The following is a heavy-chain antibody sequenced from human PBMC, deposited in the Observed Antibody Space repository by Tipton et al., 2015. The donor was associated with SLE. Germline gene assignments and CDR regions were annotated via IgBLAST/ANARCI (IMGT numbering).Heavy chain of an antibody. CDR1: GYTFTSYG. D-gene: IGHD1-26*01. CDR2: ISAYTGNT. Sequence: QLVQSGAEVKKPGASVKVSCKASGYTFTSYGISWVRQAPGQGLEWMGWISAYTGNTNYAQNLQGRVTMTTDTSTTTAYMELRSLRSDDTAVYYWARDSPYSGSVRDYYYYGLDVWGHGTTVTVSS. CDR3: ARDSPYSGSVRDYYYYGLDV. V-gene: IGHV1-18*01. J-gene: IGHJ6*02.